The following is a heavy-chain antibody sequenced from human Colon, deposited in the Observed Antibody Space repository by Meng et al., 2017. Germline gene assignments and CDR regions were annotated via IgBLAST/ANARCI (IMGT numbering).Heavy chain of an antibody. CDR1: GNTFTGYY. Sequence: QVQRVWFGDALKTPGASVTVACKASGNTFTGYYIHWVRQAPGQGREWIGRLHPNTGATIYAQTFQGRVTLTRDTSINPAYMDLSSLRSYDAAVYFCAKGGYAGHDAHLDYWGQGTLVTVSS. V-gene: IGHV1-2*06. D-gene: IGHD5-12*01. J-gene: IGHJ4*02. CDR3: AKGGYAGHDAHLDY. CDR2: LHPNTGAT.